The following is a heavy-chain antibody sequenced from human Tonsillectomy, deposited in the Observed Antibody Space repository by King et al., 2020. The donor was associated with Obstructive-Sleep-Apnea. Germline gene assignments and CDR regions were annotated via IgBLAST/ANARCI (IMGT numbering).Heavy chain of an antibody. CDR2: ISYDGSNK. D-gene: IGHD6-13*01. Sequence: QLVQSGGGVVQPGRSLRLSCAASGFTFSSYGMHWVRQAPGKGLEWVAVISYDGSNKYYADPVKGRFTISRDNSKNTLYLQMNSLRAEDTAVYYCAKTAAAGTYYYYGMDVWGQGTTVTVSS. CDR1: GFTFSSYG. V-gene: IGHV3-30*18. CDR3: AKTAAAGTYYYYGMDV. J-gene: IGHJ6*02.